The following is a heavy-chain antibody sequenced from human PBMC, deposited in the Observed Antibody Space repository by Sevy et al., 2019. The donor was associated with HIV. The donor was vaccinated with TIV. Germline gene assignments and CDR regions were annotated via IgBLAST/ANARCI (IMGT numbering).Heavy chain of an antibody. CDR2: FDPEDGDPEDGKT. D-gene: IGHD3-22*01. J-gene: IGHJ4*02. V-gene: IGHV1-24*01. CDR3: ATTKDYYDSSGYPFDY. CDR1: GYTLTQFS. Sequence: ASVKVSCKVSGYTLTQFSMHWVRQAPGKGLEWMTTFDPEDGDPEDGKTIYAQKFLGRVTMTEDTSTDTAYMELSSLRSDNTAVYYCATTKDYYDSSGYPFDYWGQGTLVTVSS.